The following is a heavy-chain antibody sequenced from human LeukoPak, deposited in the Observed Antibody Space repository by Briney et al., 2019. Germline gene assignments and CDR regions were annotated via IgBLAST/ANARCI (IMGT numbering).Heavy chain of an antibody. D-gene: IGHD6-6*01. CDR2: INPSGGST. CDR3: ARTWGSAAHFDY. V-gene: IGHV1-46*01. CDR1: GYTFTSYY. Sequence: ASVKVSCKASGYTFTSYYMHWVRQAPGQGLEWMGIINPSGGSTSYAQKFQGRVTMTRDMSTSTVYMELSSLRSEDTAVYYCARTWGSAAHFDYWGQGTLVTVSS. J-gene: IGHJ4*02.